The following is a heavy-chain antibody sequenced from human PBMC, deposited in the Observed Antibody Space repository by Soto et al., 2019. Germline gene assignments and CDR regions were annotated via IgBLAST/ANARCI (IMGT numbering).Heavy chain of an antibody. J-gene: IGHJ6*02. CDR2: IIPIFGTA. CDR1: GGTFSSYA. V-gene: IGHV1-69*13. CDR3: GLVATAVDYYYGMDV. D-gene: IGHD5-12*01. Sequence: SVEVSCKASGGTFSSYAISWVRQAPGQGLEWMGGIIPIFGTANYAQKFQGRVTITADESTSTAYMELSSLRSEDTAVYYCGLVATAVDYYYGMDVWGQGTTVTVSS.